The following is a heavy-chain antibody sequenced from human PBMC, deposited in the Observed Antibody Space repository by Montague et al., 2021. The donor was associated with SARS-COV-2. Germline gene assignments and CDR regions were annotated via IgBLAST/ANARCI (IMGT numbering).Heavy chain of an antibody. J-gene: IGHJ6*03. CDR3: ARGAIVVVPAALGLGYYYYYYMDV. CDR1: GGSFSGYY. CDR2: INHSGST. Sequence: SETLSLICAVYGGSFSGYYWSWIRQPPGKGLEWIGEINHSGSTNXXPSLKSRVTISVDTSKNQFSLKLSSVTAADTAVYYCARGAIVVVPAALGLGYYYYYYMDVWGKGTTVTVSS. D-gene: IGHD2-2*01. V-gene: IGHV4-34*01.